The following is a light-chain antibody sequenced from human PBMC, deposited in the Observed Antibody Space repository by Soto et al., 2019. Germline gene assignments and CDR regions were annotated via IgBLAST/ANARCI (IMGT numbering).Light chain of an antibody. Sequence: QSALTQPASVSGAPGQSITISRSGTSDDVGGYNLVSWYQHHPGKAPKLLIYEVTNRPSGVSQRFSGSKSGNTASLTVSGLQAEDEADYYCISYTTSSTDVFGTGTKLTVL. CDR1: SDDVGGYNL. J-gene: IGLJ1*01. V-gene: IGLV2-14*01. CDR3: ISYTTSSTDV. CDR2: EVT.